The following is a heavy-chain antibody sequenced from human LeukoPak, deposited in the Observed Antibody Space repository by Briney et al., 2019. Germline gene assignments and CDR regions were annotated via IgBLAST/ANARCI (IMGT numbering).Heavy chain of an antibody. CDR1: GFTVSSNY. Sequence: GGSLRLSCAASGFTVSSNYMSWVRQAPGKGLEWVSVIYSGGSTYYADSVKGRFTISRDNSKNTLYLQVNSLRAEDTAVYYCAKGDSSGYYPYYFDYWGQGTLVTVSS. CDR2: IYSGGST. V-gene: IGHV3-66*01. J-gene: IGHJ4*02. D-gene: IGHD3-22*01. CDR3: AKGDSSGYYPYYFDY.